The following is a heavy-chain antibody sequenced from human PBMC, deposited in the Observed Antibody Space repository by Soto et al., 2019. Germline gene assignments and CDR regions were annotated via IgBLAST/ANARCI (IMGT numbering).Heavy chain of an antibody. CDR3: ARDRGIAAAGTTTGRPDY. Sequence: PGGSLRLSCAASGFTVSSNYMSWVRQAPGKGLEWVAFIWYDGINKYYADSVKGRFTISRDNSKNTLYLQMNSLRAEDTAVYYCARDRGIAAAGTTTGRPDYWGQGTQVTVSS. CDR2: IWYDGINK. D-gene: IGHD6-13*01. V-gene: IGHV3-33*08. CDR1: GFTVSSNY. J-gene: IGHJ4*02.